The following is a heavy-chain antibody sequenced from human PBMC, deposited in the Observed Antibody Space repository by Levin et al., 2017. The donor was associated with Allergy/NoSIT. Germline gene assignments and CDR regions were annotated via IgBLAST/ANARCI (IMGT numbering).Heavy chain of an antibody. D-gene: IGHD2-8*01. V-gene: IGHV1-18*01. J-gene: IGHJ3*02. Sequence: ASVKVSCKASGYTFTFYGISWVRQAPGQGLEWMGWISPYNGNTNYAQKLQGRVIMTTDTSTSTAYMELRSLRSDDTAVYYCAREMAETAADTFDIWGQGTMVTVSS. CDR1: GYTFTFYG. CDR2: ISPYNGNT. CDR3: AREMAETAADTFDI.